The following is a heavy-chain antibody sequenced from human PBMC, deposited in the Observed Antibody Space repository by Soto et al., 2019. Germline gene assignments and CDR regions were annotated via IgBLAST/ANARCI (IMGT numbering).Heavy chain of an antibody. V-gene: IGHV3-21*01. J-gene: IGHJ6*02. D-gene: IGHD2-2*02. CDR2: ISSSSSYI. CDR1: GFTFSSYS. CDR3: ARDGGYCSSTSCYRYGMDV. Sequence: GSLRLSCAASGFTFSSYSMNWVRQAPGKGLEWVSSISSSSSYIYYADSVKGRFTISRDNAKNSLYLQMNSLRAEDTAVYYCARDGGYCSSTSCYRYGMDVWGQGTTVT.